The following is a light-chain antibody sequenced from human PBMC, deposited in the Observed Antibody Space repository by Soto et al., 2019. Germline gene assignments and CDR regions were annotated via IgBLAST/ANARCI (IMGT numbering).Light chain of an antibody. CDR2: DVS. CDR3: QQYNDWPPEFT. Sequence: EIVLTQSPATLSVSPGESATLSCRASQSIRTYLAWYQLKPGQAPRLLMYDVSTRATGIPARFSGSGSGTDFTITISSLQSEDFAVYYCQQYNDWPPEFTFGPGTKVDMK. CDR1: QSIRTY. V-gene: IGKV3-15*01. J-gene: IGKJ3*01.